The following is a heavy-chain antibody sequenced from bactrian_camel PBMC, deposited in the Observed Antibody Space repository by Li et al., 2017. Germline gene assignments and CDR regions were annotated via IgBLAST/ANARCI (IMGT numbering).Heavy chain of an antibody. CDR1: GLPSHTLW. D-gene: IGHD8*01. CDR3: VTPSWSQFIY. Sequence: VQLVESGGESVQAGGSLRLTCETSGLPSHTLWMGWFRQAPGKGLEWVSAINSGGATNYGDSVKGRFTISRDNTKNTVSLQMNSLKAEDAALYYCVTPSWSQFIYWGQGTQVTVS. J-gene: IGHJ4*01. V-gene: IGHV3S40*01. CDR2: INSGGAT.